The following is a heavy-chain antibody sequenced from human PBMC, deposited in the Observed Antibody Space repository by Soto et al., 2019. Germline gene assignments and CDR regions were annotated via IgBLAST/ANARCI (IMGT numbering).Heavy chain of an antibody. CDR1: GGSISSGGYY. CDR3: ARSSTSANYFDY. CDR2: IYYSGST. J-gene: IGHJ4*02. D-gene: IGHD2-2*01. Sequence: QVQLQESGPGLVKPSQTLSLTCTVSGGSISSGGYYWSWIRQHPGKGLEWIGYIYYSGSTYYNPSLKSRVTISVAPSKHQFSPMLSSVTAADTAVYYCARSSTSANYFDYWGQGTLVTVSS. V-gene: IGHV4-31*03.